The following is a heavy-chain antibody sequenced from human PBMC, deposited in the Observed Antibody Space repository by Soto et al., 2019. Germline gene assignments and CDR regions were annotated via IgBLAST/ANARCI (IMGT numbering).Heavy chain of an antibody. CDR1: GYTFTSYG. Sequence: GASVKVSCKASGYTFTSYGISWVRQAPGQGLEWMGWISAYNGNTNYAQKLQGRVTMTTDTSTSTAYMELRSLRSDDTAVYYCARDGQWELPTPMDQPFDYWGQGTLVTVSS. D-gene: IGHD1-26*01. CDR3: ARDGQWELPTPMDQPFDY. J-gene: IGHJ4*02. V-gene: IGHV1-18*01. CDR2: ISAYNGNT.